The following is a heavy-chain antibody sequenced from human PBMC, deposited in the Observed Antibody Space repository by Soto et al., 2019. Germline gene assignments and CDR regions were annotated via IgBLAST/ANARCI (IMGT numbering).Heavy chain of an antibody. D-gene: IGHD3-22*01. Sequence: PSETLSLTCAVYGGSFSDYNWGWIRQPPGKGLEWIGEINHSGSTNYNPSLKSRVTISVDASKKQFSLKLSSVTAADTAVYYCARRSVXYYDSSGYYYDWYFDLWGRGTLVTVSS. V-gene: IGHV4-34*01. J-gene: IGHJ2*01. CDR2: INHSGST. CDR1: GGSFSDYN. CDR3: ARRSVXYYDSSGYYYDWYFDL.